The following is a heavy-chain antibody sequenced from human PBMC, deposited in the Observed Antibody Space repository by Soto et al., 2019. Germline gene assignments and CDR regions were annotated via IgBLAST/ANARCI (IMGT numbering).Heavy chain of an antibody. D-gene: IGHD2-15*01. Sequence: RASVKVSCKASGYTFTSYGISWVRQAPGQGLEWMGWISAYNGNTNYAQKLQGRVTMTTDTSTSTAYMELRSLRSDDTAVYYCARDSPTYLVAAEHLYYYYYGMDVWGQGTTVTVSS. J-gene: IGHJ6*02. CDR1: GYTFTSYG. CDR3: ARDSPTYLVAAEHLYYYYYGMDV. CDR2: ISAYNGNT. V-gene: IGHV1-18*04.